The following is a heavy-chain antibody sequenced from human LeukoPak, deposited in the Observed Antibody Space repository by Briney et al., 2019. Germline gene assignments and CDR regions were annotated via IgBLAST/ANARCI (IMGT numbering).Heavy chain of an antibody. CDR3: ARTPCSGGSWSGGDAFDI. D-gene: IGHD2-15*01. CDR1: GGSISSFY. V-gene: IGHV4-4*07. Sequence: SETLSLTCSVSGGSISSFYWSWIRQPAGKGLEWIGRIYTPGRTSYSTSHKSLVSMSEDTSKNQFSLELRSVTAADTAVYYCARTPCSGGSWSGGDAFDIWGQGALVTVSS. J-gene: IGHJ3*02. CDR2: IYTPGRT.